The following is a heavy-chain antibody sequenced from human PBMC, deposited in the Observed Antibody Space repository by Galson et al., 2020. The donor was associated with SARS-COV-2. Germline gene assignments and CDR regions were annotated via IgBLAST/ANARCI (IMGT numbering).Heavy chain of an antibody. CDR3: AKDRFVRSGSYSFYYFDY. CDR2: ISGSGGRT. Sequence: GESLKISCAASGFTFSSYAMSWVRQAPGKGLEWVSAISGSGGRTYYADSVKGRSTISRDNPKNTLYLQMNRLRVEDTAVYYCAKDRFVRSGSYSFYYFDYWGQGTLVTVSS. J-gene: IGHJ4*02. CDR1: GFTFSSYA. D-gene: IGHD1-26*01. V-gene: IGHV3-23*01.